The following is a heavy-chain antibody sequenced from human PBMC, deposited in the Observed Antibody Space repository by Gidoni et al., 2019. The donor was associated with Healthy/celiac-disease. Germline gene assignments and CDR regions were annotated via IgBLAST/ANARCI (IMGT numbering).Heavy chain of an antibody. CDR1: GLTFDDYG. CDR2: INWNGGST. J-gene: IGHJ3*02. D-gene: IGHD4-17*01. V-gene: IGHV3-20*04. CDR3: AGDDYGDYPGAFDI. Sequence: EVQLVESGGGVVRPGGSLRLSCAASGLTFDDYGMSWVRQAPGKGLEWVSGINWNGGSTGYADSVKGRFTISRDNAMNSLYLQMNSLRAEDTALYYCAGDDYGDYPGAFDIWGQGTMVTVSS.